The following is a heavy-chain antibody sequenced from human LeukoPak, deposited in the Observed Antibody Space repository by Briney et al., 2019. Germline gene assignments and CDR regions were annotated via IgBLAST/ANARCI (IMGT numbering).Heavy chain of an antibody. CDR1: GASLSSYG. Sequence: GGSLRLSCVMSGASLSSYGMHWVRQAPGKGLEWLAWLPYDGSYNSTAASLKGRFAISKDITKNTVYLDVDSLTPEDTAVYYCAAAGLGVAHWFDPWGQGTLVTVSS. CDR2: LPYDGSYN. CDR3: AAAGLGVAHWFDP. V-gene: IGHV3-30*02. D-gene: IGHD6-19*01. J-gene: IGHJ5*02.